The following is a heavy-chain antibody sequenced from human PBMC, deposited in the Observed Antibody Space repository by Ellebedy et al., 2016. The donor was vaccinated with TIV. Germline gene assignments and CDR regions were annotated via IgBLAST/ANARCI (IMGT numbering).Heavy chain of an antibody. J-gene: IGHJ6*02. CDR3: ARDPVRDYDILTGRYYYYYYGMDV. Sequence: GGSLRLXCAASGFTFSSYWMSWVRQAPGKGLEWVANIKQDGSEKYYVDSVKGRFTISRDNAKNSLYLQMNSLRAEDTAVYYCARDPVRDYDILTGRYYYYYYGMDVWGQGTTVTVSS. CDR2: IKQDGSEK. D-gene: IGHD3-9*01. CDR1: GFTFSSYW. V-gene: IGHV3-7*01.